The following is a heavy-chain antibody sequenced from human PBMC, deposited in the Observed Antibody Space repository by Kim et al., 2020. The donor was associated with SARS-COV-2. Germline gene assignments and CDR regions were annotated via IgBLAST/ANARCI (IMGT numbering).Heavy chain of an antibody. CDR3: ARSGNGYNAFGI. D-gene: IGHD5-12*01. Sequence: GGSLRLSCAASGLSFSDSYMNWVRQAPGKGLEWLSCISTRGESIFYADSVEGRFTISRYNAKYTLYLQMNYLRDEDKAVYYCARSGNGYNAFGIWGQGVLVTVSS. CDR1: GLSFSDSY. CDR2: ISTRGESI. V-gene: IGHV3-11*01. J-gene: IGHJ1*01.